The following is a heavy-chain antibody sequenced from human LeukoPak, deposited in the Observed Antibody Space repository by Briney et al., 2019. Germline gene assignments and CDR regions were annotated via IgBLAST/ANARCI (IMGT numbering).Heavy chain of an antibody. V-gene: IGHV3-66*01. CDR1: GFIGSSNY. Sequence: GGSLRLSCAASGFIGSSNYMSWVRQAPGKGLEWVSVIYSGGSTYYADSVKGRFTISRDNAKNSLYLQMNSLRAEDTAVYYCAELGITMIGGVWGKGTTVTISS. CDR2: IYSGGST. D-gene: IGHD3-10*02. CDR3: AELGITMIGGV. J-gene: IGHJ6*04.